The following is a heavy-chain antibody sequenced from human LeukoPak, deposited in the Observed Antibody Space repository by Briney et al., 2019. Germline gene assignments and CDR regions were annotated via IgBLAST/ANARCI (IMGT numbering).Heavy chain of an antibody. CDR2: ISGGGGGT. D-gene: IGHD2-21*02. V-gene: IGHV3-23*01. Sequence: GGSLRLSCAASRFTFHSYAMAWVRQAPGKGLEWVTSISGGGGGTYYAPSVKGRFTVSRDNANNTVYLQMNDLTAADTAFYFCAKVRGVGTHIWLLPWDLWGQGTLVTVSS. CDR3: AKVRGVGTHIWLLPWDL. CDR1: RFTFHSYA. J-gene: IGHJ1*01.